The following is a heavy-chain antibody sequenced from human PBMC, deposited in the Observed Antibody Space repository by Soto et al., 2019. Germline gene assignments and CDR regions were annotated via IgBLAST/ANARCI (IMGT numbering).Heavy chain of an antibody. CDR2: IWYDGSNK. CDR1: GFTFSSYG. CDR3: ARGYLAAPPYFYYYYGMDV. D-gene: IGHD6-13*01. Sequence: GGSLRLSCAASGFTFSSYGMHWVRQAPGKGLEWVAVIWYDGSNKYYADSVKGRFTISRDNSKNTLYLQMNSLRGEDTAVYYCARGYLAAPPYFYYYYGMDVWGQGTTVTVSS. J-gene: IGHJ6*02. V-gene: IGHV3-33*01.